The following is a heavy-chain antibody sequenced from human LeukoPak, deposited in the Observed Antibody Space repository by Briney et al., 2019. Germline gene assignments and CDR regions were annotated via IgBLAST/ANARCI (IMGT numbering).Heavy chain of an antibody. CDR2: IYYSGST. Sequence: NPSETLSLTCSVSGGPISSYYWSWSRQPPGRGLEWIENIYYSGSTNYNPSLKSRVTISVDTSKNQFSLKLSSVTAADTAVYYCARSYDSSGYYFDYWGQGTLVTVSS. J-gene: IGHJ4*02. D-gene: IGHD3-22*01. CDR1: GGPISSYY. V-gene: IGHV4-59*01. CDR3: ARSYDSSGYYFDY.